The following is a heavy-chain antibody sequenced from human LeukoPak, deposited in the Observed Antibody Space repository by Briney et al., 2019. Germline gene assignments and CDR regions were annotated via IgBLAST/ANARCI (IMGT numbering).Heavy chain of an antibody. CDR1: GGSISSGGYY. CDR2: IYHSGST. D-gene: IGHD2-15*01. V-gene: IGHV4-30-2*01. CDR3: ARDHKLIDAFDI. J-gene: IGHJ3*02. Sequence: SETLSLTCTVSGGSISSGGYYWSWIRQPPGKGLEWIGYIYHSGSTYYNPSLKSRVTISVDRSKNQFSLKLSSVTAADTAVYYCARDHKLIDAFDIWGQGTMVTVSS.